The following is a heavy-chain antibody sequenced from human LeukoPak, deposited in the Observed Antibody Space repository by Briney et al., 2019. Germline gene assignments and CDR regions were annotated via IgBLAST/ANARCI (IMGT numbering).Heavy chain of an antibody. Sequence: PSETLSLTCTVSGYSISSGYYWGWIRQPPGKGLEWIGSIYHSGSTYYNPSLKSRVTISVDTSKNQFSLKLSSVTAADTAVYYCARTSGKILNYWYFDLWGRGTLVTVSS. V-gene: IGHV4-38-2*02. CDR2: IYHSGST. CDR1: GYSISSGYY. J-gene: IGHJ2*01. CDR3: ARTSGKILNYWYFDL.